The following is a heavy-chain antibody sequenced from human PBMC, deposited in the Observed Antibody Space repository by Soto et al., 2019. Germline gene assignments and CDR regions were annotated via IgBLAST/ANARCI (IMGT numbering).Heavy chain of an antibody. J-gene: IGHJ6*02. D-gene: IGHD3-9*01. CDR2: ISAYNGNT. Sequence: VASVKVSCKASGYTFTSYGISWVRQAPGQGLEWMGWISAYNGNTNYAQKLQGRVTMTTDTSTSTAYMELRSLRSDDTAVYYCARGLTWNDILTEADYYYGMDVWGQGTTVTVSS. CDR1: GYTFTSYG. V-gene: IGHV1-18*01. CDR3: ARGLTWNDILTEADYYYGMDV.